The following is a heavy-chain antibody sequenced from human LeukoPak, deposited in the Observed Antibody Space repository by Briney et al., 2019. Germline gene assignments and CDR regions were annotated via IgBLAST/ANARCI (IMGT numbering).Heavy chain of an antibody. Sequence: GGSLSLSCAASGFTLSGNWMSWVRQLPGKGLEGVANIKQDAGEIRYVDSVKGRFTISRDNAKNLVYLQMNSLRAEDTGVYYCARLGSSWDFFDFWGQGTLVTVS. V-gene: IGHV3-7*01. CDR1: GFTLSGNW. CDR3: ARLGSSWDFFDF. D-gene: IGHD6-13*01. J-gene: IGHJ4*02. CDR2: IKQDAGEI.